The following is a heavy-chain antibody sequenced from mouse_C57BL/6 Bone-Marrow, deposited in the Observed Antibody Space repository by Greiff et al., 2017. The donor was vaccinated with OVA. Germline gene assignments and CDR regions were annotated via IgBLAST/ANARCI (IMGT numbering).Heavy chain of an antibody. CDR3: ASVGSSPHAY. Sequence: QVQLQQSGAELARPGASVKLSFKASGYTFTSYGISWVKQRTGQGLEWIGEIYPRSGNTYYNEKFKGKATLTADKSSSTAYMELRSLTSEDSAVYFCASVGSSPHAYWGQGTLVTVSA. CDR2: IYPRSGNT. V-gene: IGHV1-81*01. J-gene: IGHJ3*01. CDR1: GYTFTSYG. D-gene: IGHD1-1*01.